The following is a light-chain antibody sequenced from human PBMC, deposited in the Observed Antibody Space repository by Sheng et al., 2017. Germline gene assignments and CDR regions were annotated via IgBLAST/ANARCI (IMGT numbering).Light chain of an antibody. Sequence: EIVMTQSPAILSLSPGERATLSCRASQSVSRNLAWYQQKSGQAPRLLIYAAATRATGIPARFSGGGSGTEFTLTISSLQSEDFAIYYCQQYNTWPFTFGPGTKVDF. CDR1: QSVSRN. CDR2: AAA. CDR3: QQYNTWPFT. J-gene: IGKJ3*01. V-gene: IGKV3-15*01.